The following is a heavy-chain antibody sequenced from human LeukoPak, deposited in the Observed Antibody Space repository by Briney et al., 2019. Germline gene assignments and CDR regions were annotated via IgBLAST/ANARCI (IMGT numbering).Heavy chain of an antibody. CDR2: TYYSGST. CDR1: GGSISSYY. D-gene: IGHD6-19*01. J-gene: IGHJ5*02. CDR3: ARDFGYSSGWANWFDP. V-gene: IGHV4-59*01. Sequence: SETLSLTCTVSGGSISSYYWSWVRQPPGKGLEWIGYTYYSGSTNYNPSLKSRVTISVDTSKNQFSLKLSSVTAADTAVYYCARDFGYSSGWANWFDPWGQGTLVTVSS.